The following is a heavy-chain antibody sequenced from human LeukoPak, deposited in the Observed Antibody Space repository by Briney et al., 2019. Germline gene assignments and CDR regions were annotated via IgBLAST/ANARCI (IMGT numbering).Heavy chain of an antibody. CDR1: GYTFTSYD. Sequence: ASVKVSCKASGYTFTSYDINWVRQATGQGLEWMGWMNPNSGNTGYAQKFQGRVTMTRNTPISTAYMELSSLRSEDTAVYYCARVNYYYGSGSYSKPMNFDYWGQGTLVTVSS. CDR2: MNPNSGNT. J-gene: IGHJ4*02. CDR3: ARVNYYYGSGSYSKPMNFDY. V-gene: IGHV1-8*01. D-gene: IGHD3-10*01.